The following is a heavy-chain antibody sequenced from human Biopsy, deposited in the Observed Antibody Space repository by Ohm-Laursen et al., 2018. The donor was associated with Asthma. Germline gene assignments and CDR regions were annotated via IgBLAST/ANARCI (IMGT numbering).Heavy chain of an antibody. V-gene: IGHV4-30-2*01. D-gene: IGHD2-21*02. CDR2: MYHSGRT. J-gene: IGHJ4*02. CDR3: ARCGGDCPIRGSDS. Sequence: PSETLSLTCAVSGGPVSSGNNSWTWIRQPPGKGLEWIGYMYHSGRTYYNPSLKSRVNISVDKSKNQFSLKVNSVTAADTAVYYCARCGGDCPIRGSDSWGPGTLVTVSS. CDR1: GGPVSSGNNS.